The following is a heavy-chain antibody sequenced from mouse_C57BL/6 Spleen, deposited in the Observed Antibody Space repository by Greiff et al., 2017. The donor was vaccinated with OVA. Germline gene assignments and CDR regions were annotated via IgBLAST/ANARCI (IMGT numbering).Heavy chain of an antibody. CDR1: GFSFNTYA. V-gene: IGHV10-1*01. CDR3: VRQSNYGYYYAMDY. J-gene: IGHJ4*01. Sequence: DVMLVESGGGLVQPKGSLKLSCAASGFSFNTYAMNWVRQAPGKGLEWVARIRSKSNNYATSYADSVKDRFTISRDDSESMLYLQMNNLKTEDTAMDYCVRQSNYGYYYAMDYWGQGTSVTVSS. CDR2: IRSKSNNYAT. D-gene: IGHD2-5*01.